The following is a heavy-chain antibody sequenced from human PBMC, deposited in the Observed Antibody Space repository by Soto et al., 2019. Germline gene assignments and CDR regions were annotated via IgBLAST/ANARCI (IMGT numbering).Heavy chain of an antibody. CDR1: EGNSSNSGDY. V-gene: IGHV4-39*01. CDR3: ARQGGSRLGYCTNGVCLYYFDY. J-gene: IGHJ4*02. D-gene: IGHD2-8*01. CDR2: IYYSGST. Sequence: SQPICVTCSVAEGNSSNSGDYWGRKKQPPGKGLEWIGSIYYSGSTYYNPSLKSRVTISVDTSKNQFSLKLSSVTAADTAVYYCARQGGSRLGYCTNGVCLYYFDYWGQGTLVTVSS.